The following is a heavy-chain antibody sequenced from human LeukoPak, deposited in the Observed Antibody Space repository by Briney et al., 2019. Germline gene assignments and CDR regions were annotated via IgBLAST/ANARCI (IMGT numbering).Heavy chain of an antibody. CDR3: ARIMVRGVTHAFDI. CDR2: IDWDDDK. V-gene: IGHV2-70*11. Sequence: SGPTLVNPTQILTLTCTFSGFSLSTSAMCVSWIRQPPGKALEWLARIDWDDDKYYSTSLKTRLTIPKDTSKNQVVLTMNNMDPVDTATYYCARIMVRGVTHAFDIWGQGTMVTVSS. J-gene: IGHJ3*02. CDR1: GFSLSTSAMC. D-gene: IGHD3-10*01.